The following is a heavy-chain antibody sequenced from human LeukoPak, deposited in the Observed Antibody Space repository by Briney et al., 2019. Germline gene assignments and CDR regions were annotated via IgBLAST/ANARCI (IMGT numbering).Heavy chain of an antibody. V-gene: IGHV3-53*01. Sequence: PGGSLRLSCAASGFTDSSNYMSWVRQAPGKGLEWVSVIYSGGSTYYADSVKGRFTISRDNSKNTLYLQMNSLRAEDTAVYYCARDLGYYGSGSYPPHFDYWGQGTLVTVSS. CDR3: ARDLGYYGSGSYPPHFDY. D-gene: IGHD3-10*01. CDR1: GFTDSSNY. CDR2: IYSGGST. J-gene: IGHJ4*02.